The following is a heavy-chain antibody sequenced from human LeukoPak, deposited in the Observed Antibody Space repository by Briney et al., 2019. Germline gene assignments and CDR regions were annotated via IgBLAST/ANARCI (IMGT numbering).Heavy chain of an antibody. J-gene: IGHJ6*03. Sequence: GESLKISCKGSGYSFTSYWIGWVRQMPGKGLEWMGIIYPGDSDTRYSPSFQGQVIISADKSISTAYLQWSSLKASDTAMYYCARHGTAHYYYMDVWGKGTTVTVSS. CDR3: ARHGTAHYYYMDV. D-gene: IGHD1-26*01. V-gene: IGHV5-51*01. CDR2: IYPGDSDT. CDR1: GYSFTSYW.